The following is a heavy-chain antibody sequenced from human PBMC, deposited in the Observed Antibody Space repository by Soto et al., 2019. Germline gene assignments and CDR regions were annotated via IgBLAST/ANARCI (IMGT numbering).Heavy chain of an antibody. Sequence: PGGSLRLSCAASGFTFSSYAMHWVRQAPGKGLEWVAVISYDGSNKYYADSVKGRFTISRDNSKNTLYLQMNSLRAEDTAVYYCARVGSGYSYGFPRGAFDIWGQGTMVTVSS. V-gene: IGHV3-30-3*01. CDR2: ISYDGSNK. CDR3: ARVGSGYSYGFPRGAFDI. D-gene: IGHD5-18*01. CDR1: GFTFSSYA. J-gene: IGHJ3*02.